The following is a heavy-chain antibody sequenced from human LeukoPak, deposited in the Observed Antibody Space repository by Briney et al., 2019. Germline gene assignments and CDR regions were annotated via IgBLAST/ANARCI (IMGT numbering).Heavy chain of an antibody. V-gene: IGHV3-30-3*01. Sequence: GRSLRLSCAASGFTFSSYAMHWVRQAPGKGLEWVAVISYDGSNKYYADSVKGRFTISRDNSKNTLYLQMNSLRAEDTAVYYCARAQSSSSDYYYGMDVWGQGTTVTVSS. CDR1: GFTFSSYA. CDR3: ARAQSSSSDYYYGMDV. CDR2: ISYDGSNK. J-gene: IGHJ6*02. D-gene: IGHD6-6*01.